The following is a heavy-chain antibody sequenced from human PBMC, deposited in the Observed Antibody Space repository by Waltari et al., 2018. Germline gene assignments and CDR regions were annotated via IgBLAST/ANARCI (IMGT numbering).Heavy chain of an antibody. Sequence: EVQLLESGGGLVQPGGSLRLSCEASGFNFPNYGLSWVGQAQGKGLGLVTSSNGYGGSKVYAASVKGRFTIFGDNSKKTVDLQMERLSAEDTALYYCAKDRYSTGDRGYLDHWGQGTLVTVSS. CDR3: AKDRYSTGDRGYLDH. CDR2: SNGYGGSK. CDR1: GFNFPNYG. D-gene: IGHD7-27*01. J-gene: IGHJ4*01. V-gene: IGHV3-23*01.